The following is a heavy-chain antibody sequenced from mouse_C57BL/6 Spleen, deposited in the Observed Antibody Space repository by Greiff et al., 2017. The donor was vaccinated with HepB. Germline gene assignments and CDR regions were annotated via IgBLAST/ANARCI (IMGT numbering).Heavy chain of an antibody. V-gene: IGHV1-4*01. J-gene: IGHJ4*01. CDR3: ARCDFYYGSPHYAMDY. D-gene: IGHD1-1*01. CDR2: INPSSGYT. Sequence: VQLQQSGAELARPGASVKMSCKASGYTFTSYTMHWVKQRPGQGLEWIGYINPSSGYTKYKQKFKNKATLTADKSSSTAYMQLSSLTSEDSAVYYCARCDFYYGSPHYAMDYWGQGTSVTVSS. CDR1: GYTFTSYT.